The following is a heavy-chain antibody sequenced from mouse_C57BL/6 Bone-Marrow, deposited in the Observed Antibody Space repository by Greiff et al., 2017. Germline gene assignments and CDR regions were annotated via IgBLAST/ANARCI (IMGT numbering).Heavy chain of an antibody. CDR3: ARHYYGSSPYYFDY. Sequence: DVKLVESGGDLVKPGGSLKLSCAASGFTFSSYGMSWVRQTPDKRLEWVATISSGGSYNYYPDSVKGRFTISRDNAKNTLYLQMSSLKSEDTAMYYCARHYYGSSPYYFDYWGQGTTLTVSS. V-gene: IGHV5-6*02. D-gene: IGHD1-1*01. CDR2: ISSGGSYN. CDR1: GFTFSSYG. J-gene: IGHJ2*01.